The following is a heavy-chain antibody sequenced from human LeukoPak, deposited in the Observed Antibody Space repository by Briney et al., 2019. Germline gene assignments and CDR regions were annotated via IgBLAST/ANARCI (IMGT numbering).Heavy chain of an antibody. D-gene: IGHD3-16*02. J-gene: IGHJ4*02. CDR1: GGSISSSSYY. V-gene: IGHV4-39*07. CDR3: ARLRYVWGSYRYYYFDC. Sequence: SETLSLTCTVSGGSISSSSYYWGWIRQPPGRGLGWIGSIFYSVRTYYNPSLKSRFTISVDTSKNQFSLKLRSVAPAESAVIYCARLRYVWGSYRYYYFDCWGQGTLVTVSS. CDR2: IFYSVRT.